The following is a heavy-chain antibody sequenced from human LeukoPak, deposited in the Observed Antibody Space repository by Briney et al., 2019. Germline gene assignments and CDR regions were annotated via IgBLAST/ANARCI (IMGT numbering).Heavy chain of an antibody. V-gene: IGHV3-64D*06. Sequence: GGSLRLSCSASGFDFSIYTMYWVRQAPGKGPEYVSTISGSGNGGSRYYADSVKGRFTISRDDSKSIVYLQMNNLRSEDTAVYYCAKDFGRIRGTPDSWGQGTLVTVSS. J-gene: IGHJ4*02. CDR2: ISGSGNGGSR. CDR1: GFDFSIYT. CDR3: AKDFGRIRGTPDS. D-gene: IGHD1-26*01.